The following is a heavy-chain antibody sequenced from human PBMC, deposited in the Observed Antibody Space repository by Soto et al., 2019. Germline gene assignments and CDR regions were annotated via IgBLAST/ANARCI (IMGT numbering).Heavy chain of an antibody. CDR1: GGSISSGGYS. D-gene: IGHD3-10*01. V-gene: IGHV4-30-2*01. CDR3: ARSRVFDGSGSYFDY. Sequence: QLQLQESGSGLVKPSQTLSLTCAVSGGSISSGGYSWSWIRQPPGKGLEWIGYIYHSGSTYYNPSLKSRVTISVDRSKNQFSLKLSSVTAADTAVYYCARSRVFDGSGSYFDYWGQGTLVTVSS. CDR2: IYHSGST. J-gene: IGHJ4*02.